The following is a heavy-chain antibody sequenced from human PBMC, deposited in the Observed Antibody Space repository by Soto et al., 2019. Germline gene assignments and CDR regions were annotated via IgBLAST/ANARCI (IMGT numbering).Heavy chain of an antibody. CDR3: ARFQGEVVTAIADS. CDR2: IWPDGSKK. V-gene: IGHV3-33*01. D-gene: IGHD2-21*02. J-gene: IGHJ5*01. CDR1: GFTFSAHA. Sequence: GGSLRLSCAASGFTFSAHAMHWVRQAPGKGLEWVAVIWPDGSKKNYADSVKGRFTISRDNAKNSLYLQMNSLRAEDTAVYYCARFQGEVVTAIADSWGQGTLVTVSS.